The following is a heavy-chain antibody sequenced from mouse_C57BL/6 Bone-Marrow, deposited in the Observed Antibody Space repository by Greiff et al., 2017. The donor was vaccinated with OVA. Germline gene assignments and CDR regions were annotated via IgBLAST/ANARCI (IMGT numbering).Heavy chain of an antibody. V-gene: IGHV1-75*01. CDR3: ASPFITTVSSYGDYAMDY. CDR2: IFPGSGST. J-gene: IGHJ4*01. Sequence: VQLQQSGPELVKPGASVKISCKASGYTFTDYYINWVKQRPGQGLEWIGWIFPGSGSTYYNEKFKGKATLTVDKSSSTAYMLLSSLTSEDSAVYFCASPFITTVSSYGDYAMDYWGQGTSVTVSS. D-gene: IGHD1-1*01. CDR1: GYTFTDYY.